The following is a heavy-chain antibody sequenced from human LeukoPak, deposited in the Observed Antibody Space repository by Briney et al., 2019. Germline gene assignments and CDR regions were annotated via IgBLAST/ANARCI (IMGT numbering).Heavy chain of an antibody. CDR2: ISSSSSYI. V-gene: IGHV3-21*01. J-gene: IGHJ6*04. Sequence: GGSLRLSCAASGFTFSSYSMNWVRQAPGKGLGWVSSISSSSSYIYYADSVKGRFTISRDNAKNSLYLQMNSLRAEDTAVYYCARDGGRGSYYYYGMDVWGKGTTVTVSS. CDR1: GFTFSSYS. D-gene: IGHD3-16*01. CDR3: ARDGGRGSYYYYGMDV.